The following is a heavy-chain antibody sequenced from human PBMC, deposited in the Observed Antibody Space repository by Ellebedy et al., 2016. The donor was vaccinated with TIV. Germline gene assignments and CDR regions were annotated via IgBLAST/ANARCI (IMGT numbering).Heavy chain of an antibody. CDR3: ARHSVPYYDLYYFDY. V-gene: IGHV5-51*01. J-gene: IGHJ4*02. CDR1: GYSFTSYW. D-gene: IGHD3-3*01. CDR2: IYPGDSDT. Sequence: GESLKISXQGSGYSFTSYWIGWVRQMPGKGLEWMGIIYPGDSDTRYSPSFQGQVTISADKSISTAYLQWSSLKASDTAMYYCARHSVPYYDLYYFDYWGQGTLVTVSS.